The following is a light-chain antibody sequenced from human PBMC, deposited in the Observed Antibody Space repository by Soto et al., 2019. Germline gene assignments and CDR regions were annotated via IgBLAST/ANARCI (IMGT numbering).Light chain of an antibody. Sequence: DIKLTQSPSSLSASVGDRVTITCQASQDINNYLNWYQQKPGKAPKLLIYDASDLETGVPSRFSGSGSGTDFTLTISSLQPEDIATYYCQQFGDLTFIFGQGTRLEIK. CDR2: DAS. J-gene: IGKJ5*01. CDR3: QQFGDLTFI. V-gene: IGKV1-33*01. CDR1: QDINNY.